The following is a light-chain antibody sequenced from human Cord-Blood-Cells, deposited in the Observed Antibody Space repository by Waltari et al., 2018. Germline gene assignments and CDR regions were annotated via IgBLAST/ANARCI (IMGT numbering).Light chain of an antibody. J-gene: IGKJ4*01. Sequence: EIVLTQSPGTLSLSPGERATLSCRASQSVSSSYLAWYQQKPGQAPRLLIYCASSRATGIPDRFSGSGSGTDFTLTISRLEPEDFAVYYCQQYGSPLTFGGGTKVEIK. CDR3: QQYGSPLT. CDR1: QSVSSSY. V-gene: IGKV3-20*01. CDR2: CAS.